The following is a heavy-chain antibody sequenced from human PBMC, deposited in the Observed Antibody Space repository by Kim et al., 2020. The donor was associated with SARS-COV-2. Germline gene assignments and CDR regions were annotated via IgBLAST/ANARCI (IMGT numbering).Heavy chain of an antibody. CDR3: ARAGRQWLGRPIFYYFDY. Sequence: SETLSLTCAVYGGSFSGYYWSWIRQPPGKGLEWIGEINHSGSTNYNPSLKSRVTISVDTSKNQFSLKLSSVTAADTAGYYLARAGRQWLGRPIFYYFDY. V-gene: IGHV4-34*01. CDR1: GGSFSGYY. D-gene: IGHD6-19*01. CDR2: INHSGST. J-gene: IGHJ4*01.